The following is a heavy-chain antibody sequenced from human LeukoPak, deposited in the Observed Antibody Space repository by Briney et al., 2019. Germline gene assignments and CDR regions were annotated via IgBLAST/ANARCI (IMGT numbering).Heavy chain of an antibody. V-gene: IGHV1-18*01. CDR1: GYTFTNYG. Sequence: ASVKVSCKASGYTFTNYGISWVRQAPGQGLEWMGWISAYNGNTDYAQNLQGRVTLTTDTSTNTAYLELRSLRSDDTAAYHCARVGQYCTGDSCLDYWGQGTLVTVSS. D-gene: IGHD2-15*01. CDR2: ISAYNGNT. J-gene: IGHJ4*02. CDR3: ARVGQYCTGDSCLDY.